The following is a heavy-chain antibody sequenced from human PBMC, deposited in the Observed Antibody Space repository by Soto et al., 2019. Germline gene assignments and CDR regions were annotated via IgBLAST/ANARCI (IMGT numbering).Heavy chain of an antibody. CDR3: ARGRDYYGSGSYYFPLGYYYGMDV. D-gene: IGHD3-10*01. Sequence: PSETLSLTCAVYGGSFSGYYWSWIRQPPGKGLEWIGEINHSGSTNYNPSLKSRVTISVDTSKNRLSLKLSSVTAADTAVYYCARGRDYYGSGSYYFPLGYYYGMDVWGQGTTVTVSS. V-gene: IGHV4-34*01. CDR2: INHSGST. CDR1: GGSFSGYY. J-gene: IGHJ6*02.